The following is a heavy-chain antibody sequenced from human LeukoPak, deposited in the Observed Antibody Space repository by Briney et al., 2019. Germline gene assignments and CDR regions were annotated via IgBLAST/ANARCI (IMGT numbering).Heavy chain of an antibody. J-gene: IGHJ5*02. CDR1: GGSISSYY. D-gene: IGHD1-14*01. V-gene: IGHV4-39*02. Sequence: SETLSLTCTVSGGSISSYYWGWIRQPPGKGLQWIGSIHYSGSTYYNPSLKSRVTISVDTSKNHFSLKLSSVTAADTAVYYCARIPSRISWFDPWGQGTLVTVSS. CDR3: ARIPSRISWFDP. CDR2: IHYSGST.